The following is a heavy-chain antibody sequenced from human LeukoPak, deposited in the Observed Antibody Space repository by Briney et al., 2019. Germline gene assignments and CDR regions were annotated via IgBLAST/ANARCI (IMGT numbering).Heavy chain of an antibody. D-gene: IGHD6-19*01. J-gene: IGHJ3*02. V-gene: IGHV4-34*01. CDR1: GGSISSYY. CDR2: INHSGST. Sequence: SETLSLTCTVSGGSISSYYWSWIRQPPGKGLEWIGEINHSGSTNYNPSLKSRVTISVDTSKNQFSLKLSSVTAADTAVYYCASSAGDAFDIWGQGTMVTVSS. CDR3: ASSAGDAFDI.